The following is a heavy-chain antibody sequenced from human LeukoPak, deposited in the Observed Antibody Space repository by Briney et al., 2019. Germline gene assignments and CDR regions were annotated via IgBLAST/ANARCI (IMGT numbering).Heavy chain of an antibody. J-gene: IGHJ4*02. CDR3: ARDLSGYFYY. D-gene: IGHD3-22*01. CDR1: EYTFTGYN. Sequence: ASVKVSCKASEYTFTGYNIHWVRQAPGQGLEWMGWINPNNGGTNYAQKFQGRVSMTRDTSISTAYMELRRLRSDDTAVYYCARDLSGYFYYWGQGTLVTVSS. CDR2: INPNNGGT. V-gene: IGHV1-2*02.